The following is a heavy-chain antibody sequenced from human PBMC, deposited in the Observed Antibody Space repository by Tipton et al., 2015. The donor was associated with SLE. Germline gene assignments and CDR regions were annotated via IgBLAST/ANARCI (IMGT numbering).Heavy chain of an antibody. CDR3: ARGLIGYCSSTSCHRGYYYYYMDV. D-gene: IGHD2-2*01. V-gene: IGHV4-34*01. J-gene: IGHJ6*03. CDR2: INHSGST. Sequence: LRLSCAVYGGSFSGYYWSWIRQPPGKGLEWIGEINHSGSTNYNPSLKSRATISVDTSKNQFSLKLSSVTAADTAVYYCARGLIGYCSSTSCHRGYYYYYMDVWGKGTTVTVSS. CDR1: GGSFSGYY.